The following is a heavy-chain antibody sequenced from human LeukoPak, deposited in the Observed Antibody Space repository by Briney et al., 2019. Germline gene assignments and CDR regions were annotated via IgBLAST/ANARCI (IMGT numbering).Heavy chain of an antibody. D-gene: IGHD2-2*01. CDR3: AREDIVVVPAASRGAFDI. V-gene: IGHV5-51*01. CDR1: GYSFTNYW. J-gene: IGHJ3*02. Sequence: GESLKISCKGSGYSFTNYWIGWLRQMPGKGLEWMGIIYPGDSDTRYSPSFQGQVTISADKSISTAYLQWSSLKASDTAMYYCAREDIVVVPAASRGAFDIWGQGTMVTVSS. CDR2: IYPGDSDT.